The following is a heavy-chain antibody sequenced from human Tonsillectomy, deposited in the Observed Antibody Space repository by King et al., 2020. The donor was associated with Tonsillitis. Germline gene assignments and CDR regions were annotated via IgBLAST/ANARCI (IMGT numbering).Heavy chain of an antibody. V-gene: IGHV3-23*04. CDR2: ISGSGGST. D-gene: IGHD3-3*01. CDR3: ARGQHQGEWSYLYDYYHMDV. J-gene: IGHJ6*03. CDR1: GITFTSYV. Sequence: VQLVESGGGLVQPGGSLRLSCAASGITFTSYVMSWVRQAPGKGLEWVSGISGSGGSTYYADSVKGRFTIPRDNSKDTLYLQMSSLRAEDTAVYYCARGQHQGEWSYLYDYYHMDVGGKGTTVTVPS.